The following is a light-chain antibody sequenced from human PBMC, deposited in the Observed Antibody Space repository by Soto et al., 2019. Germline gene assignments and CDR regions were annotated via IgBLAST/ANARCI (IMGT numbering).Light chain of an antibody. J-gene: IGKJ1*01. CDR3: QQYNSYWT. V-gene: IGKV3-15*01. CDR2: DAS. Sequence: EIVMTQSPGTLSVSPGERATLSCRASQNIRSNLAWYQQKPGQAPRILMYDASTRATGIPARFSGSGSGTEFTLTISSLQPDDFATYYCQQYNSYWTFGQGTKVDIK. CDR1: QNIRSN.